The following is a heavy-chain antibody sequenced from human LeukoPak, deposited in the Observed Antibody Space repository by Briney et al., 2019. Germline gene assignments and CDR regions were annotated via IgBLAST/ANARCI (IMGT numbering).Heavy chain of an antibody. CDR1: GFTLSTYT. V-gene: IGHV3-30*04. CDR2: ISSDGRNK. Sequence: GGSLSLLCAASGFTLSTYTMNWVRQAPGKGLEWVAFISSDGRNKYYADSVKGRFIISRDNSESTLSLQMNSLRAEDTAVYYCAREYRSAWSSLDYWGQGTLVTVSS. D-gene: IGHD6-19*01. CDR3: AREYRSAWSSLDY. J-gene: IGHJ4*02.